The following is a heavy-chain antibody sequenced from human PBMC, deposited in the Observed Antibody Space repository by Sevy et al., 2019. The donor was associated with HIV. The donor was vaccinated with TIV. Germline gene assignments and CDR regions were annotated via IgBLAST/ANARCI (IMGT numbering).Heavy chain of an antibody. J-gene: IGHJ4*02. CDR1: GFTVTFNS. CDR2: IYVGRNT. D-gene: IGHD6-19*01. CDR3: VRERAGIDH. Sequence: GGSLRLSCVASGFTVTFNSMSWVRQPPGRGLVWVSVIYVGRNTYYADSVKGRFTIFRDSFKDTVDLQMDSLRPEDSGVYYCVRERAGIDHWGQGPLVTVSS. V-gene: IGHV3-53*01.